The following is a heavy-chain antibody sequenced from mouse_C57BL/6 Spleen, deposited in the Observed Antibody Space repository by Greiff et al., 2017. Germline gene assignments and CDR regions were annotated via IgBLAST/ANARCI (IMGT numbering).Heavy chain of an antibody. CDR1: GYAFSSSW. D-gene: IGHD2-5*01. CDR3: APAYYSNYDAY. Sequence: VQLQQSGPELVKPGASVKISCKASGYAFSSSWMNWVKQRPGKGLEWIGRIYPGDGDTNYNGKFKGKATLTADKSSSTAYMQLSSLTSEDSAVYFCAPAYYSNYDAYWGQGTLVTVSA. CDR2: IYPGDGDT. V-gene: IGHV1-82*01. J-gene: IGHJ3*01.